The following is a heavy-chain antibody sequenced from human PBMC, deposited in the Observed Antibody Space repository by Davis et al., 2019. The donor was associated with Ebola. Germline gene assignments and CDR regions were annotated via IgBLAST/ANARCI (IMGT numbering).Heavy chain of an antibody. Sequence: GESLKISCTDSVITFSSYAMTWVRQAPGKGLEWVSAISGSGGSTYYADSVKGPFTISRDNSKKTLYLQMNSLRAEDTAVYYCAKSGLSFGVVKYHYGMDVWGKGTTVTVSS. J-gene: IGHJ6*04. D-gene: IGHD3-3*01. CDR3: AKSGLSFGVVKYHYGMDV. V-gene: IGHV3-23*01. CDR2: ISGSGGST. CDR1: VITFSSYA.